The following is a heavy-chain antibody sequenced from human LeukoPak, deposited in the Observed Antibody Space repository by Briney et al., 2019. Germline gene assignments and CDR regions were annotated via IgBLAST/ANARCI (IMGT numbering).Heavy chain of an antibody. V-gene: IGHV1-18*01. Sequence: ASVKVSFKSSVYTFTSYGISWLRQAPGQGRECMEFISAYNGNTNNAQKLQGRVTMNTDTSTSKAYMELRSLRSDDTAVYYCAWVDATPGYYYYGMDVWGQGTTVTVSS. CDR1: VYTFTSYG. J-gene: IGHJ6*02. D-gene: IGHD2-15*01. CDR3: AWVDATPGYYYYGMDV. CDR2: ISAYNGNT.